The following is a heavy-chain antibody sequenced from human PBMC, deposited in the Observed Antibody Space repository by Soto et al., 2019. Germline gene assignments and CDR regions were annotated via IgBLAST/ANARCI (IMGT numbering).Heavy chain of an antibody. V-gene: IGHV3-66*01. D-gene: IGHD4-17*01. CDR1: GFTVSSNY. CDR2: IYSGGST. J-gene: IGHJ6*02. Sequence: DVQVVESGGGLVQPGGSLRLSCAVSGFTVSSNYMSWVRQAPGKGLEWVSVIYSGGSTYYADSVKGRFTISRDNPKNTLYLQMNSLRAEDTAVYYCAREGLSTVTTSSTLNGMDVWGQGTTVTVSS. CDR3: AREGLSTVTTSSTLNGMDV.